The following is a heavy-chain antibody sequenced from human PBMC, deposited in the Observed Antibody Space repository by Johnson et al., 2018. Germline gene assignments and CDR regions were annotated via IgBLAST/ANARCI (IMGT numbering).Heavy chain of an antibody. V-gene: IGHV3-48*04. CDR3: ARDYGGNTGAFDI. Sequence: VQLVESGGGVVQPGRSLRLSCAASGFIFSSSAMRWVRQAPGKGLEWVSYISSSGSTIYYADSVKGRFTISRDNAKNSLYLQMNSRRAEDTSVYYCARDYGGNTGAFDIWGQGTMVTVSS. J-gene: IGHJ3*02. CDR1: GFIFSSSA. CDR2: ISSSGSTI. D-gene: IGHD4-23*01.